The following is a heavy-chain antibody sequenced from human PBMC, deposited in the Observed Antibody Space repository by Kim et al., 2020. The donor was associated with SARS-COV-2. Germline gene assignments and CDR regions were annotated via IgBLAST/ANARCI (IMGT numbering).Heavy chain of an antibody. CDR3: TGRDSSGWFIDY. Sequence: YYNPPLRSRLTISVDPSKNHFSLKLRSVTAADTAVYYCTGRDSSGWFIDYWGQGTLVTVSS. D-gene: IGHD6-13*01. J-gene: IGHJ4*02. V-gene: IGHV4-39*01.